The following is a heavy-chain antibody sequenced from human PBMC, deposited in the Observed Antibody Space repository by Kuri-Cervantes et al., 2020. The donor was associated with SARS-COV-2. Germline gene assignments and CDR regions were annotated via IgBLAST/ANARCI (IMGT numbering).Heavy chain of an antibody. D-gene: IGHD1-1*01. CDR1: GFTFSSYW. Sequence: LSLTCAASGFTFSSYWMSWVRQAPGKGLEWVANIKQDGSEKYYVDSVKGRFTISRDNSKNTVYLQMNGLRAEDTAVYYCATPIQVARGRLDYWGQGALVTVSS. J-gene: IGHJ4*02. CDR2: IKQDGSEK. CDR3: ATPIQVARGRLDY. V-gene: IGHV3-7*03.